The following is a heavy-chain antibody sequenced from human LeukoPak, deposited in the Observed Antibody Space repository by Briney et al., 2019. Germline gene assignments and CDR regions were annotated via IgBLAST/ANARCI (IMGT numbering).Heavy chain of an antibody. D-gene: IGHD3-10*01. CDR3: ARAEDNVWFGEAPLDY. J-gene: IGHJ4*02. CDR2: INPSGGST. Sequence: ASVKVSCKASGYTFTSYYMHWVRQAPGQGLEWMGIINPSGGSTSYAQKFQGRVTMTRDTSTSTVYMELSSLRSEDTAVYYCARAEDNVWFGEAPLDYWGQGTLVTVSS. V-gene: IGHV1-46*01. CDR1: GYTFTSYY.